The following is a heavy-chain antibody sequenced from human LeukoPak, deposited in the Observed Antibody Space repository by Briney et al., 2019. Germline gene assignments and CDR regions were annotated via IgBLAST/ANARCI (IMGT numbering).Heavy chain of an antibody. CDR3: GRAGETVAIDY. Sequence: SETPFPPCTVSGGSLSSSNWGRWVRQPPGRGLEWIGEIYHSGSTNYHPPQKSRLHITVDKSKNQFSLKLSSVTAAHRAVYCCGRAGETVAIDYCGQGALFSVSS. CDR1: GGSLSSSNW. D-gene: IGHD5-12*01. V-gene: IGHV4-4*01. CDR2: IYHSGST. J-gene: IGHJ4*02.